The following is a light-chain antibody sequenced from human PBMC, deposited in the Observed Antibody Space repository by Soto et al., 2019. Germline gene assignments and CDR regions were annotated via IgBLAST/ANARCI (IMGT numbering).Light chain of an antibody. CDR3: FSYAGSRIYMV. CDR2: EVS. J-gene: IGLJ2*01. CDR1: SSDVGSYDL. V-gene: IGLV2-23*02. Sequence: QSALTQPASVTASPGQSITISCTGTSSDVGSYDLVSWYQQHPGKAPKLMIYEVSKRPSGLSNRFSGSKSGNTASLTISGLQAEDEADYYCFSYAGSRIYMVFGGGTQLTVL.